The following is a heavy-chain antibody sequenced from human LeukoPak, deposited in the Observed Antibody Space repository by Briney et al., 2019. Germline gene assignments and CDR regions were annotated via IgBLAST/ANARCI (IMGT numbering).Heavy chain of an antibody. V-gene: IGHV3-53*01. CDR1: GFTVSSNY. D-gene: IGHD3-22*01. J-gene: IGHJ4*02. Sequence: GGSLRLSCAASGFTVSSNYMSWVRQAPGKGLEWVSVIYSGDSTYYADSVKGRFTISRDNSKNTLYLQMNSLRAEDTAVYYCARSYDSSAYGFDYWGQGTLVTVSS. CDR3: ARSYDSSAYGFDY. CDR2: IYSGDST.